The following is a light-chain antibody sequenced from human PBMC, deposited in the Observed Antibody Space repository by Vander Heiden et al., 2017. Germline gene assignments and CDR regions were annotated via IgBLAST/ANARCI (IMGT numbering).Light chain of an antibody. Sequence: DIQMTQFPSSLSASVGDSVTIACRASQTINNYLNWYQQKPGKAPTLLIYAASSLQSEVPSRFSSSGSGTDFSLTISSLQREDFATYYCQQSYSMPYTFGQGTKLEIK. J-gene: IGKJ2*01. CDR1: QTINNY. CDR3: QQSYSMPYT. CDR2: AAS. V-gene: IGKV1-39*01.